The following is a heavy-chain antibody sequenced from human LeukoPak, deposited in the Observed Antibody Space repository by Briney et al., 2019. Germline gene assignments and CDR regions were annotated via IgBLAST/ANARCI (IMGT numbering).Heavy chain of an antibody. CDR1: GGSISSSSYY. V-gene: IGHV4-39*01. Sequence: SSETLSLTCTVSGGSISSSSYYWGWIRQPPGKGLEWIGSIYYSGSTYYNPSLKSRVTISVDTSKNQFSLKLSSVTAADTAVYYCARSLAYYNYYMDVWGRGIAVTISS. CDR3: ARSLAYYNYYMDV. CDR2: IYYSGST. J-gene: IGHJ6*03.